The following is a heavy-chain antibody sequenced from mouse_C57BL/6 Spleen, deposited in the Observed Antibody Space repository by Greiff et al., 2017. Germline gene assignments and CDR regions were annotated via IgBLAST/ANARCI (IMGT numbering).Heavy chain of an antibody. CDR3: TRSRTGEGGYYFDY. CDR1: GYTFTDYE. CDR2: IDPETGGT. Sequence: QVQLKESGAELVRPGASVTLSCKASGYTFTDYEMHWVKQTPVHGLEWIGAIDPETGGTAYNQKFKGKAILTADKSSSTAYMGLRSLSSEDSAVYYCTRSRTGEGGYYFDYWGQGTTLTVSS. V-gene: IGHV1-15*01. J-gene: IGHJ2*01. D-gene: IGHD4-1*01.